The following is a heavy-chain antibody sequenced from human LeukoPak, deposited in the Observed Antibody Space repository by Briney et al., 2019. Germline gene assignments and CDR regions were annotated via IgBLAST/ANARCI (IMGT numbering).Heavy chain of an antibody. J-gene: IGHJ5*02. Sequence: GASVKVSCKASGFTFTSSAVQWVRQARGQRLEWIGWIVVGSGNTNYAQKFQERVTITRDMSTSTAYMELSSLRSEDTAVYYCAAGNHRGFGITGTLFDPWGQGTLVTVSS. CDR1: GFTFTSSA. CDR2: IVVGSGNT. D-gene: IGHD1-7*01. V-gene: IGHV1-58*01. CDR3: AAGNHRGFGITGTLFDP.